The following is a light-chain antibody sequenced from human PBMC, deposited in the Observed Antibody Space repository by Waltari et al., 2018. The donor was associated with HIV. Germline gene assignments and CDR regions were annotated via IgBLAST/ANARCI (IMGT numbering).Light chain of an antibody. CDR1: QNVYANY. CDR3: QQYGDSPA. V-gene: IGKV3-20*01. J-gene: IGKJ1*01. CDR2: GAS. Sequence: DTVLTQSPGTLSLSPGERATLYCRASQNVYANYLAWYQPKPGQAPRLLISGASDRAAGIPERFSGSGSGTDFALTISKLEPEDFSVYYCQQYGDSPAFGQGTKVEIK.